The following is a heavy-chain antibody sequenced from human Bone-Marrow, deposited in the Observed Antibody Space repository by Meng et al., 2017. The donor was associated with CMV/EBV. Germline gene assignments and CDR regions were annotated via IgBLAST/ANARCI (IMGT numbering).Heavy chain of an antibody. D-gene: IGHD3-3*01. CDR1: GYTFTGYY. Sequence: ASVKVSCKASGYTFTGYYMHWVRQAPGQGLEWMGWINPNSGGTNYAQKFQGRVTMTRDTSISTAYMELSRLRSDDTAVYYCARDRGHPDYDFWSDRDAFDIWGQGTMVTVSS. CDR2: INPNSGGT. V-gene: IGHV1-2*02. CDR3: ARDRGHPDYDFWSDRDAFDI. J-gene: IGHJ3*02.